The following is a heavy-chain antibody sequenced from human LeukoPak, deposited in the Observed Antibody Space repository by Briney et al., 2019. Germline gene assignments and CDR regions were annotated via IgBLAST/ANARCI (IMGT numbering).Heavy chain of an antibody. CDR1: GGSISSYY. CDR3: TRHRVQLERYYFDY. Sequence: SETLSLTCTVSGGSISSYYWSWIRQPPGKGLEWIGYIYYSGSTNYNPSLKSRVTISVDTPKNQFSLKLSSVTAADTAVYYCTRHRVQLERYYFDYRGQGTLVTVSS. CDR2: IYYSGST. V-gene: IGHV4-59*08. J-gene: IGHJ4*02. D-gene: IGHD1-1*01.